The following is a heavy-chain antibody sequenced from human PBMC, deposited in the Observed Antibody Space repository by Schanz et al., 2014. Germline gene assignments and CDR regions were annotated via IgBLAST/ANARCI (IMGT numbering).Heavy chain of an antibody. D-gene: IGHD3-22*01. J-gene: IGHJ5*02. CDR2: IVPIAGIT. V-gene: IGHV1-69*08. Sequence: QVLQVQSGSELKKPGTSVKVSCKASRSTFSSYTISWVRQAPGQGLEWMGRIVPIAGITNYAQRFQGRVTITADKSSDTAYMELSSLRSEDTAVYYCAREVGLYDRGWFDPWGQGTLVTVSS. CDR1: RSTFSSYT. CDR3: AREVGLYDRGWFDP.